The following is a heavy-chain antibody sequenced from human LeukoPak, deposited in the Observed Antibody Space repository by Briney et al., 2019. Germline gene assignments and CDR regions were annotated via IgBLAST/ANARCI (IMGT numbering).Heavy chain of an antibody. D-gene: IGHD6-13*01. Sequence: PSETLSLTCAVSGYSITSSSWWGWIRQPPGKGLEWIGYIYHSGSTYYNPSLKSRVTISVDRSKYQFSLKLSSVTAADTAVYYCARGGLAAAGIWFDPWGQGTLVTVSS. J-gene: IGHJ5*02. CDR2: IYHSGST. V-gene: IGHV4-28*03. CDR3: ARGGLAAAGIWFDP. CDR1: GYSITSSSW.